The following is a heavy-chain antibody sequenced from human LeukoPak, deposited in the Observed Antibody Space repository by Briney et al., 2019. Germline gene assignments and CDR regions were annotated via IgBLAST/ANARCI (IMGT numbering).Heavy chain of an antibody. Sequence: GGSLRLSCAASGFTFSNYVIHWVRQAPGKGLEWVAVISYDGSNKYYADSVKGRFTISRANSKNTLYLQMNSLRAEDTAVYYCAKDPRRYSRTGGYFDYWGQGTLVTVSS. CDR2: ISYDGSNK. CDR1: GFTFSNYV. CDR3: AKDPRRYSRTGGYFDY. J-gene: IGHJ4*02. V-gene: IGHV3-30*18. D-gene: IGHD6-13*01.